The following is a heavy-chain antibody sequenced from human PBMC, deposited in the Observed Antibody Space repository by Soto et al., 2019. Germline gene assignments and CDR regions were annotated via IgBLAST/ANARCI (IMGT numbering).Heavy chain of an antibody. CDR2: IKPNDGTT. Sequence: QVQLVQSGIEVMKPGASLHLSCKASGYTFSDYQMHWVRQATGQGLEWMGVIKPNDGTTFYAQRFQGRVTMTRDTSTSTVYMDLSRLTFEDTAIYYCVRETGAFEDWGQGTLVTVSS. D-gene: IGHD3-10*01. CDR3: VRETGAFED. CDR1: GYTFSDYQ. V-gene: IGHV1-46*01. J-gene: IGHJ4*02.